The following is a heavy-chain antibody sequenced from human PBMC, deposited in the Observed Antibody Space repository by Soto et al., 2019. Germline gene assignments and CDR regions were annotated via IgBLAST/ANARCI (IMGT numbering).Heavy chain of an antibody. V-gene: IGHV4-59*08. J-gene: IGHJ4*02. CDR3: ARHEYGSGSYYGFDY. CDR2: IYYSGST. Sequence: SETISLPSTVSGGSISNFYGSCIRKTPGKGLEWIGYIYYSGSTNYNPSLKSRVAISVDTSKNQFSLKLSSVTAADTAVYYCARHEYGSGSYYGFDYWGQGILVTVPQ. CDR1: GGSISNFY. D-gene: IGHD3-10*01.